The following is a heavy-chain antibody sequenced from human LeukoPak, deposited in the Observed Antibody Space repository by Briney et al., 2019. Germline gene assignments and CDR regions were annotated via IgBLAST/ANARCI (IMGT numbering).Heavy chain of an antibody. CDR1: EFTFSSYA. J-gene: IGHJ5*02. Sequence: PGGSLRLSCAASEFTFSSYAMSWVRQAPGKGLEWVSYISSSGSTIYYADSVKGRFTISRDNAKNSLYLQMNSLRAEDTAVYSCARGLYCSSTSCQGFDPWGQGTLVTVSS. CDR3: ARGLYCSSTSCQGFDP. D-gene: IGHD2-2*01. CDR2: ISSSGSTI. V-gene: IGHV3-48*04.